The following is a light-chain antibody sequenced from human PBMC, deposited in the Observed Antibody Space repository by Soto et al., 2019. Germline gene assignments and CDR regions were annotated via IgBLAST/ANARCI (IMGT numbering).Light chain of an antibody. J-gene: IGKJ1*01. CDR1: QSVSSSY. CDR3: QQYGSSPWT. Sequence: EIVLTQSPGTLSLSPGERATLSCRASQSVSSSYLAWYQQKPGQAPRLLMYGASSRATGVPDRFSGSVSGTNFTLTISRLEPEDFAVYYWQQYGSSPWTFGQGTKVEFK. CDR2: GAS. V-gene: IGKV3-20*01.